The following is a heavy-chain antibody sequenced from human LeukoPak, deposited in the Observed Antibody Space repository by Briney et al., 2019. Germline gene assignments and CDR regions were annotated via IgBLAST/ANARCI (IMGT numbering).Heavy chain of an antibody. CDR3: ARDHFYDSSGYYFWFDP. J-gene: IGHJ5*02. V-gene: IGHV4-59*12. CDR1: GGSISSYY. D-gene: IGHD3-22*01. Sequence: SETLSLTCTVSGGSISSYYWSWIRQPPGKGLEWIGYIYYSGSTNYNPSLKSRVTISVDTSKNQFSLKLSSVTAADTAVYYCARDHFYDSSGYYFWFDPWGQGTLVTVSS. CDR2: IYYSGST.